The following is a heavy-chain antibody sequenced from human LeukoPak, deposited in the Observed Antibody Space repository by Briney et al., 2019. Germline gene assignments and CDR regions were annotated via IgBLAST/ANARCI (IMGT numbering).Heavy chain of an antibody. Sequence: GASVKVSCKASGYTFTGYYMHWVRQAPGQGLEWMGWINPNSGGTNYAQKFQGRVTMTRDTSISTAYMELSRLRSDDTAVYYCAREIVATISNYYYYMDVWGKGTTVTVSS. CDR2: INPNSGGT. J-gene: IGHJ6*03. CDR3: AREIVATISNYYYYMDV. D-gene: IGHD5-12*01. V-gene: IGHV1-2*02. CDR1: GYTFTGYY.